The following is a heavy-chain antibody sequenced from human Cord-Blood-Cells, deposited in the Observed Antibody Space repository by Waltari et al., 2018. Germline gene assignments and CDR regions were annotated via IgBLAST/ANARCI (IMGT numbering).Heavy chain of an antibody. CDR1: GFTVRRHY. Sequence: EVQLVESGGGLIQPGGSLRLPCAASGFTVRRHYLRWVRQAPGKGLEWVSVIYSGGSTYYADSVKGRFTISRDNSKNTLYLQMNSLRAEDTAVYYCARDSSSWYAFDIWGQGTMVTVSS. D-gene: IGHD6-13*01. CDR2: IYSGGST. V-gene: IGHV3-53*01. J-gene: IGHJ3*02. CDR3: ARDSSSWYAFDI.